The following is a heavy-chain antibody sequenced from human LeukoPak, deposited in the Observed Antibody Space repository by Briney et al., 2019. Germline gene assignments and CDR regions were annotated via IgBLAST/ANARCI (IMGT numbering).Heavy chain of an antibody. J-gene: IGHJ4*02. V-gene: IGHV3-11*01. CDR2: ISSSGSTI. Sequence: GGSLRPSCAASGFTFSDYYMSWIRQAPGRGLEWVSYISSSGSTIYYADSVKGRFTISRDNSKNTLYLQMNSLRAEDTAVYYCARAPGEQYRGYYFDYWGQGTLVTVSS. CDR3: ARAPGEQYRGYYFDY. D-gene: IGHD3-16*01. CDR1: GFTFSDYY.